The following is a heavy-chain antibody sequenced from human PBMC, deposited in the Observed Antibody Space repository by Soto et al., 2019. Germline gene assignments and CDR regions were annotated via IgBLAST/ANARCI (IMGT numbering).Heavy chain of an antibody. CDR3: ARDQCGGDCYSRLRLFSYYGMDV. V-gene: IGHV4-30-4*01. D-gene: IGHD2-21*02. CDR1: GGSISSGDYY. CDR2: IYYSGST. Sequence: SGTLSLTCTVSGGSISSGDYYWSWIRQPPGKGLEWIGYIYYSGSTYYNPSLKSRVTISVDTSKNQFSLKLSSVTAAGTAVYYCARDQCGGDCYSRLRLFSYYGMDVWGQGTTVTVSS. J-gene: IGHJ6*02.